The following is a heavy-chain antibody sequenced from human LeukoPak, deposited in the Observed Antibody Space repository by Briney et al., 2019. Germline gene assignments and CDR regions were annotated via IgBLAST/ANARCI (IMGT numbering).Heavy chain of an antibody. J-gene: IGHJ4*02. Sequence: PGGFLRLSCAVSGFTVSDYYMSWVRQAPGKGLEWVSVIYSGGKTYYADSVKGRFTISRDDSKNTLHLQMNSLRAEDTAVYYCARINYYDGSGFYRDYWGQGTLVTVSS. CDR2: IYSGGKT. D-gene: IGHD3-22*01. CDR1: GFTVSDYY. CDR3: ARINYYDGSGFYRDY. V-gene: IGHV3-53*01.